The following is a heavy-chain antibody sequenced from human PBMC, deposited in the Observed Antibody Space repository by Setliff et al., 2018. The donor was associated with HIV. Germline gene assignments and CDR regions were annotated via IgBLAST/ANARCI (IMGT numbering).Heavy chain of an antibody. V-gene: IGHV4-39*07. D-gene: IGHD3-3*01. CDR2: IFYSGST. Sequence: SETLSLTCTVSGGSFTSRSYYWGWIRQPPGKGLEWIGSIFYSGSTNYNPSLKSRVTISVDTSKNQFSLNLTSVTAADTAVYYCARSKTFYDFWGGYYTHGAFKIWGLGTMVTVSS. J-gene: IGHJ3*02. CDR1: GGSFTSRSYY. CDR3: ARSKTFYDFWGGYYTHGAFKI.